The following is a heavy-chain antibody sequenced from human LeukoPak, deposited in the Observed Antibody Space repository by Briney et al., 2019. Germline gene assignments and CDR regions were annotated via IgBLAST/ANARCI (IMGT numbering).Heavy chain of an antibody. CDR2: INPSGGST. CDR1: GYTFTSYY. CDR3: ARPLGCSGGSCYGFDY. D-gene: IGHD2-15*01. J-gene: IGHJ4*02. V-gene: IGHV1-46*01. Sequence: GASVKVSCKASGYTFTSYYMHWVRQAPGQGLEWMGIINPSGGSTSYAQKFQGRVTMTRDTSTSTVYMELSSLRSEDTAVYYCARPLGCSGGSCYGFDYWGQGTLVTVSS.